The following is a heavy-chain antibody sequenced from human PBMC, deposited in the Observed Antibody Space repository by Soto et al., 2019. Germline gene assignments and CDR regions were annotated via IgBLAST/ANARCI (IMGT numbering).Heavy chain of an antibody. V-gene: IGHV1-18*01. CDR2: ISAYNGNT. CDR1: GYTFTSYG. D-gene: IGHD3-3*01. CDR3: ARDRGPYDFWSGSALGWFDP. J-gene: IGHJ5*02. Sequence: GASVKVSCKASGYTFTSYGISWVRQAPGQGLEWMGWISAYNGNTNYAQKLQGRVTMTTDTSTSTAYMELRSLRSDDTAVYYCARDRGPYDFWSGSALGWFDPWGQGTLVTVPQ.